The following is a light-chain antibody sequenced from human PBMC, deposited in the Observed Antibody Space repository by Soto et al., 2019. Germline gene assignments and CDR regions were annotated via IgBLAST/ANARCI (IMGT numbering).Light chain of an antibody. V-gene: IGKV3-20*01. CDR2: GAS. CDR1: QSVSSSY. J-gene: IGKJ4*01. CDR3: QQYGSAPERT. Sequence: EIVLTQSPGTLSLSPGERATLSCRASQSVSSSYLAWYQHKPGQAPRLLIYGASSRATGIPDRFSGSGSGTDVTLNISSLEAEDYAVYCGQQYGSAPERTFGGGAKVEIK.